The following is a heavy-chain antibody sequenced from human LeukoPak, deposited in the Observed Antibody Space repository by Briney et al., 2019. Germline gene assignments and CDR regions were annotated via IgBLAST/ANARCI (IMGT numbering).Heavy chain of an antibody. J-gene: IGHJ4*02. CDR1: GGTFSSYA. Sequence: SVKVSCKASGGTFSSYAIGWVRQAPGQGLEWMGRIIPIFGTANYAQKFQGRVTITTDESTSTAYMELSSLRSEDTAVYYCAREPIPPYCSGGSCYSINYFDYWGQGTLVTVSS. V-gene: IGHV1-69*05. CDR2: IIPIFGTA. D-gene: IGHD2-15*01. CDR3: AREPIPPYCSGGSCYSINYFDY.